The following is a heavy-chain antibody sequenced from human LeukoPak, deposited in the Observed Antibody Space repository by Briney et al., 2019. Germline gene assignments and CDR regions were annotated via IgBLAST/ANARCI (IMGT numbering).Heavy chain of an antibody. Sequence: GASVKVSCKASGYSFADYYMHWVRQAPGQGLEWMGWIKPNSGGTGSAQKFQGRVTMTRDTSISTAYMELSSLRSEDTAVYYCAREHVEGDAFDIWGQGTMVTVSS. CDR3: AREHVEGDAFDI. V-gene: IGHV1-2*02. J-gene: IGHJ3*02. CDR1: GYSFADYY. CDR2: IKPNSGGT.